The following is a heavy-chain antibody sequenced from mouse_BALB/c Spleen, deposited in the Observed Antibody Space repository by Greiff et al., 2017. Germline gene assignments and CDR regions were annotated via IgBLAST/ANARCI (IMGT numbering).Heavy chain of an antibody. V-gene: IGHV5-6*02. J-gene: IGHJ1*01. CDR1: GFTFSSYG. CDR3: ARHEERGDWYFDV. CDR2: ISSGGSYT. Sequence: DVMLVESGGDLVKPGGSLKLSCAASGFTFSSYGMSWVRQTPDKRLEWVATISSGGSYTYYPDSVKGRFTISRDNAKNTLYLQMSSLKSEDTAMYYCARHEERGDWYFDVWGAGTTVTVSS.